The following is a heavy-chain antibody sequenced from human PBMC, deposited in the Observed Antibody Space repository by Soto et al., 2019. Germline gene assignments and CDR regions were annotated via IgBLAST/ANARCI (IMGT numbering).Heavy chain of an antibody. Sequence: PSETLSLSCSVSGCSFGTFCLNLIRQPPGKGLEWIGYIYDSGSTNYNPSVKSRVTISLDTSKNQFSLKLSSVTAADTAVYYCARDAYYYGSGSSYYYGMDVWGQGTTVTVSS. CDR2: IYDSGST. CDR1: GCSFGTFC. J-gene: IGHJ6*02. V-gene: IGHV4-59*01. CDR3: ARDAYYYGSGSSYYYGMDV. D-gene: IGHD3-10*01.